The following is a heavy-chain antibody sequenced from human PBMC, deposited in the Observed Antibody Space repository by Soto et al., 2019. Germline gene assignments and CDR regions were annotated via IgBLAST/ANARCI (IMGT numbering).Heavy chain of an antibody. CDR2: ISSSSSYI. V-gene: IGHV3-21*01. Sequence: EVQLVESGGGLVKPGGSLRLSCAASGFTFSSYSMNWVRQAPGKGLEWVSSISSSSSYIYYADSVKGRFTISRDNAKNSLYLQMNSLRAEDTAVYYCARDLSIVVVQAAAPYYYYGMDVWGQGTTVTVSS. D-gene: IGHD2-2*01. CDR1: GFTFSSYS. CDR3: ARDLSIVVVQAAAPYYYYGMDV. J-gene: IGHJ6*02.